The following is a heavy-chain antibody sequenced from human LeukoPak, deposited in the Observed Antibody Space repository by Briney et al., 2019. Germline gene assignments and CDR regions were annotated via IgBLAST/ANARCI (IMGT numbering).Heavy chain of an antibody. CDR3: ARARGYYYDSSTDSGD. CDR2: MNPNSGNT. Sequence: ASVNVSCKASGYTFTSYDINWVRQATGQGLEWMGWMNPNSGNTGYAQKFQGRVTMTRNTSISTAYMELSSLRSEDTAVYYCARARGYYYDSSTDSGDWGQGTMVTVSS. V-gene: IGHV1-8*01. D-gene: IGHD3-22*01. CDR1: GYTFTSYD. J-gene: IGHJ3*01.